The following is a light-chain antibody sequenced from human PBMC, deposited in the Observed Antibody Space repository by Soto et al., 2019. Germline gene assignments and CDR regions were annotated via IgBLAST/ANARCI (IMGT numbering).Light chain of an antibody. CDR3: QQYNSYPYT. CDR1: QSISSW. Sequence: DIQMTQSPSTLSASVGDRVTITCRASQSISSWLAWYQQKPGKAPNLLIYKASSLESGVPSGFSGSGSGTEFTLTIRSLQPDDFATYYCQQYNSYPYTFGQGTKLEIK. CDR2: KAS. V-gene: IGKV1-5*03. J-gene: IGKJ2*01.